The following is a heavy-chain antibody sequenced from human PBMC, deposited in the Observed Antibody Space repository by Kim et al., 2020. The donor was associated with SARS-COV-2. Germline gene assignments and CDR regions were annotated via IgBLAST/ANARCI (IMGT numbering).Heavy chain of an antibody. CDR2: ISAYNGNT. Sequence: ASVKVSCKASGYTFTSYGISWVRQAPGQGLEWMGWISAYNGNTNYAQKLQGRVTMTTDTSTSTAYMELRSLRSDDTAVYYCARANPPSETYYDFWSGYFGYYYGMDVWGQGTTVTVSS. CDR3: ARANPPSETYYDFWSGYFGYYYGMDV. D-gene: IGHD3-3*01. CDR1: GYTFTSYG. V-gene: IGHV1-18*04. J-gene: IGHJ6*02.